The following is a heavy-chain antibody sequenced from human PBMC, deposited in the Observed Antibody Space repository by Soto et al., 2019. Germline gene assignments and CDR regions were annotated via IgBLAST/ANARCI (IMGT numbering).Heavy chain of an antibody. V-gene: IGHV3-23*01. CDR2: ISGSGGST. J-gene: IGHJ4*02. Sequence: EVQLLESGGGLVQPGGSLRLSCAASGFTFSSYAMSWVRQAPGKGLEWVSAISGSGGSTYYADSVKGRFTISRDNSKNTLYLQMNSLRAEDTAVYYCAKDDYDFRTLEWLTGPLGYWGQGTLVTVSS. CDR3: AKDDYDFRTLEWLTGPLGY. CDR1: GFTFSSYA. D-gene: IGHD3-3*01.